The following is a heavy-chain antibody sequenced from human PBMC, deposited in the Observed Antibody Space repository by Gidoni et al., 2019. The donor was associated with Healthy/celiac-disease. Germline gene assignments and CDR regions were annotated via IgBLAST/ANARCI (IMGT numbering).Heavy chain of an antibody. CDR3: AKGWPRGDFDY. Sequence: EVQLLESGGGLVQPGGSLRLSCAASGFTFSNYAMSWVRQAPGKGLEWVSVISCSGDNTHYADSVKGRFTISRDNSKNMLYLQMNSLRAEDTAVYYCAKGWPRGDFDYWGQGTLVIVSP. J-gene: IGHJ4*02. D-gene: IGHD3-10*01. CDR2: ISCSGDNT. V-gene: IGHV3-23*01. CDR1: GFTFSNYA.